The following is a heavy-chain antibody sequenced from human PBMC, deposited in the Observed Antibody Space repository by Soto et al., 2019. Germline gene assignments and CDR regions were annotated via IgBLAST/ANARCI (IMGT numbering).Heavy chain of an antibody. D-gene: IGHD1-7*01. CDR3: AKDRVGGTFYTPLAF. CDR2: ITYDGSFQ. V-gene: IGHV3-30*18. CDR1: GFNFDNYG. J-gene: IGHJ4*02. Sequence: LRLSCQASGFNFDNYGMHWVRQAPGKGLEWVAVITYDGSFQYYADSVKGRFTISRDNSKNTLSLHLNTLKPQDTAVYHCAKDRVGGTFYTPLAFWGQGTLVTVSS.